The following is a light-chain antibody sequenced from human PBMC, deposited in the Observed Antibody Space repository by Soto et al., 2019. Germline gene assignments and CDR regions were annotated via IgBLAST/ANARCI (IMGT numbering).Light chain of an antibody. V-gene: IGKV3-11*01. Sequence: IVLTQSPATLSLSPGERATLFCRASQTVSSFLVWYQQKPGQAPRLLIYDASNRATGVPARFSGSGSGTDCTLTISSLEHEDFAVYYGQQRSAWPITCGQGTRLEIK. CDR1: QTVSSF. CDR2: DAS. CDR3: QQRSAWPIT. J-gene: IGKJ5*01.